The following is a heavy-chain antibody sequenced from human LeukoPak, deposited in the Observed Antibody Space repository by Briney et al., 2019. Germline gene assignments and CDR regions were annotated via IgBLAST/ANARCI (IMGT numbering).Heavy chain of an antibody. Sequence: PPETLSLTCTLSGGSPSMYYCGWVRPPAGEGLGWIGRTYTSGSTNYKPSLKSRVTMSVDTSKTQFSLKLSSVTAADTAVYYCARGYSSSWSRYYFDYWGQGTLVTVSS. D-gene: IGHD6-13*01. CDR3: ARGYSSSWSRYYFDY. CDR2: TYTSGST. V-gene: IGHV4-4*07. CDR1: GGSPSMYY. J-gene: IGHJ4*02.